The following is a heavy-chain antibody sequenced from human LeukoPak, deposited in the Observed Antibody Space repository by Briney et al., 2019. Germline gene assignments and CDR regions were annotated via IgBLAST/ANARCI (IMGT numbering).Heavy chain of an antibody. Sequence: DSVKGRFTISRDNSKNTLYLQMNSLRAEDTAVYYCTKESNIAGRWGYFDHWGQGTLVTVSS. D-gene: IGHD6-13*01. CDR3: TKESNIAGRWGYFDH. J-gene: IGHJ4*02. V-gene: IGHV3-23*01.